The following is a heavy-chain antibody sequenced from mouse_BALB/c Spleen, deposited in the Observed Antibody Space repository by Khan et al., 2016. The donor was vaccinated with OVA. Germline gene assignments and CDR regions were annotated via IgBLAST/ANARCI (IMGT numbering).Heavy chain of an antibody. CDR3: AGRAYYYDSEAFAY. V-gene: IGHV5-6*01. D-gene: IGHD1-1*01. CDR1: GFTFSTYG. Sequence: EVELVESGGDLVKTGGSLKLSCAASGFTFSTYGMSWVRQTPAKRLEWVATINSGGHYTYYIDSVKGRFTISRDTSKNFLYLQMTSLRSEDTAMYYWAGRAYYYDSEAFAYWGQGTLVTVSA. J-gene: IGHJ3*01. CDR2: INSGGHYT.